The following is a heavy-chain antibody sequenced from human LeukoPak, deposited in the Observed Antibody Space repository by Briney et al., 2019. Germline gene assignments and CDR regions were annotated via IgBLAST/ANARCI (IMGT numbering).Heavy chain of an antibody. D-gene: IGHD3-22*01. V-gene: IGHV3-21*01. CDR2: ISSSSSYI. J-gene: IGHJ3*02. Sequence: GGSLRLSCAVSGFTFSSYSMNWVRQAPGKGLEWVSSISSSSSYIYYADSVKGRFTISRDNAKNSLYLQMNSLRAEDTAVYYCARDRYDSSGYYYSAGRAFDIWGQGTMVTVSS. CDR1: GFTFSSYS. CDR3: ARDRYDSSGYYYSAGRAFDI.